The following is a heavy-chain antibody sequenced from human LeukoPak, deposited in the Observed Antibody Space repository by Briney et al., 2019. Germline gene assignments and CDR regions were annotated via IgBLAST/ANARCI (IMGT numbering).Heavy chain of an antibody. V-gene: IGHV3-21*01. Sequence: GGSLRLSCAASGFTFSSYSMNWVRQAPGKGLEWVSSISSSSSYIYYADSVKGRFTISRDNAKNSLYLQMNSLRAEDTAVYYCAKSSVRWFGESYPPWGQGTLVTVSS. J-gene: IGHJ5*02. CDR1: GFTFSSYS. D-gene: IGHD3-10*01. CDR2: ISSSSSYI. CDR3: AKSSVRWFGESYPP.